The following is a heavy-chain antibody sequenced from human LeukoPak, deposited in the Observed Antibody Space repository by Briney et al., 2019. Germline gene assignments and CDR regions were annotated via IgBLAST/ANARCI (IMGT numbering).Heavy chain of an antibody. CDR2: INPNSGGT. J-gene: IGHJ6*02. CDR1: GYTFTGYY. V-gene: IGHV1-2*02. Sequence: ASVKVSCKASGYTFTGYYMHWVRQAPGQGLEWMGWINPNSGGTNYAQKFQGRVTMTRDTSISTAYMELSRLRSDDTAVYYCAREGHDILTGYYSHYYYYGMDVWGQGTTVTVSS. CDR3: AREGHDILTGYYSHYYYYGMDV. D-gene: IGHD3-9*01.